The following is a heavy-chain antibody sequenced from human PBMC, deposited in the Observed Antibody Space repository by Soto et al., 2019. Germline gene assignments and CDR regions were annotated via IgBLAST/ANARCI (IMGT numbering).Heavy chain of an antibody. Sequence: QVQLVQSGAEVKKPGASVKVSCKASGYNFTSYGISWVRQAPWQGLEWMGWISAYNGNTNYAQKLQGRVTRTTATSTRTAYMELRSLRSDDTAMYYCARDGIRFSTTMDVWGKGTTVTVSS. CDR3: ARDGIRFSTTMDV. J-gene: IGHJ6*03. CDR2: ISAYNGNT. CDR1: GYNFTSYG. D-gene: IGHD3-3*01. V-gene: IGHV1-18*01.